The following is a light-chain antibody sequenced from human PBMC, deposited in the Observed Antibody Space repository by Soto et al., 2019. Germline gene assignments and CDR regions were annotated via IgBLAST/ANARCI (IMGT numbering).Light chain of an antibody. CDR3: QQYNNWPTLT. CDR1: EPLSSVY. J-gene: IGKJ4*01. V-gene: IGKV3-15*01. CDR2: GAS. Sequence: EILLTQSPGTLSLSPGERATLSCRASEPLSSVYLAWYQQRPGQPPRLLIYGASTRANGIPARFSSSGSWTKLTLTISSLQSEDFAVYDYQQYNNWPTLTFRGGTKVDIK.